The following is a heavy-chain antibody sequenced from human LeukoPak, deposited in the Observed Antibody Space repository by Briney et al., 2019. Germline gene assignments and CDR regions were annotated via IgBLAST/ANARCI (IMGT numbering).Heavy chain of an antibody. V-gene: IGHV4-38-2*02. CDR2: IYHNGST. CDR1: GYSISSGFH. D-gene: IGHD5-12*01. CDR3: AREVGWLHPEGAFDI. Sequence: SETLSLTCTVSGYSISSGFHWGWIRQPPGKGLEWIGNIYHNGSTYYNPSLKGRVIMSVDTSKNHFSLKLGSVTAADTAVYYCAREVGWLHPEGAFDIWGQGTMVTVSS. J-gene: IGHJ3*02.